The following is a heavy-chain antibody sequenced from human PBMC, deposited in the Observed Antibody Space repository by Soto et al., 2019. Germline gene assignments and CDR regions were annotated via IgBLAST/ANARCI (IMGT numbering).Heavy chain of an antibody. CDR2: IKPDGSEK. CDR1: AFTFSSYW. CDR3: ARDYEFGCEI. V-gene: IGHV3-7*01. D-gene: IGHD3-22*01. J-gene: IGHJ3*02. Sequence: EVQLVESGGGLVQPGGSLRLSCEASAFTFSSYWMSWVRQAPGKGLEWVANIKPDGSEKYYVDSVKGRFTISRDNTKNSLYLQMRTLRPEDTAIYYCARDYEFGCEIWVQGTLVTVSS.